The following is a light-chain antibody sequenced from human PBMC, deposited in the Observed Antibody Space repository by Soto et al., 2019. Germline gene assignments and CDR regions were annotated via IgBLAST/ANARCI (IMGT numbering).Light chain of an antibody. CDR2: GSS. CDR3: QQYGSSGT. J-gene: IGKJ1*01. Sequence: EVVMTQSPATLSVSPGERATLSCRASQSVISSYLAWYQQRPGQAPRLLIYGSSIRATGIPDRFSGSGSGTDFTLTISRLEPEDFAVYYCQQYGSSGTFGQGTKVDIK. CDR1: QSVISSY. V-gene: IGKV3-20*01.